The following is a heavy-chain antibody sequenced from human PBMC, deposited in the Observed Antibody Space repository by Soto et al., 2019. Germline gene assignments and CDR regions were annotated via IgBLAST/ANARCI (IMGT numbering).Heavy chain of an antibody. J-gene: IGHJ4*02. Sequence: EVQLVDSGGGLVQPGGSLRLSCAASGFILSNYVMSWVRQAPGKGLEWVSSISDSGGTSYYADSVKGRFTISRDNSKNPLYLQMNSLRAEDTAIYYCAKRPRALLTFDYWGQGTLVTVSS. CDR2: ISDSGGTS. CDR1: GFILSNYV. D-gene: IGHD1-26*01. V-gene: IGHV3-23*04. CDR3: AKRPRALLTFDY.